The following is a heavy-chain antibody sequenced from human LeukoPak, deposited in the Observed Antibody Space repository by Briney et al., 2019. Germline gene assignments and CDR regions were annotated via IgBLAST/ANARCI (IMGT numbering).Heavy chain of an antibody. CDR1: GFTFSTYN. CDR2: ITSSSSYT. D-gene: IGHD2-2*01. V-gene: IGHV3-21*01. CDR3: ARWGYCSSTSCYPRANAFDI. Sequence: GGSLSLSCAASGFTFSTYNMNWVRQAPGKGLEWVSSITSSSSYTFYTVSVKGRFTISRDNSKNTLYLQMNSLRAEDTAVYYCARWGYCSSTSCYPRANAFDIWGQGTMVTVSS. J-gene: IGHJ3*02.